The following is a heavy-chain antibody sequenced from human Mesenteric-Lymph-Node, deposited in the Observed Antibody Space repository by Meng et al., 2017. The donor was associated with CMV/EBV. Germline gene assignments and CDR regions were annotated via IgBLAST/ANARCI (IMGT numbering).Heavy chain of an antibody. Sequence: GGSLRLSCAASGFIFSVYVMKWVRQAPGKGLDWVVVISYVGSNKYDADSVKGRFTISRDNAKNSLYLQMNSLRAEDTALYYCTKGRNYDLSVGDYWGQGTLVTVSS. J-gene: IGHJ4*02. CDR1: GFIFSVYV. CDR2: ISYVGSNK. CDR3: TKGRNYDLSVGDY. D-gene: IGHD3-3*01. V-gene: IGHV3-30-3*01.